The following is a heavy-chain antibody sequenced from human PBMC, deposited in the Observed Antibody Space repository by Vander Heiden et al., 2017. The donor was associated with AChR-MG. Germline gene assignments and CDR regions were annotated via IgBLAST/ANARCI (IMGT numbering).Heavy chain of an antibody. V-gene: IGHV3-30*18. CDR2: ISNDGENK. J-gene: IGHJ4*02. Sequence: VQLVESGGGVVGPGRPLRLSCQASGFTFRAHGMHWVGPAPGKGLEWVAFISNDGENKNYAESVKGRFFISRDNSKKSLHLLVNSLRSEDTAVYFCAKILTDTSGWENVDFWGQGTLVTVSS. D-gene: IGHD6-19*01. CDR3: AKILTDTSGWENVDF. CDR1: GFTFRAHG.